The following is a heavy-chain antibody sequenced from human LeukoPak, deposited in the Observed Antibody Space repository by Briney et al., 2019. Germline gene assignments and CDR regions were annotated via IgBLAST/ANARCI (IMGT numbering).Heavy chain of an antibody. D-gene: IGHD2-15*01. CDR1: GFTFSSYE. J-gene: IGHJ4*02. V-gene: IGHV3-48*03. Sequence: GGSLRLSCAASGFTFSSYEMNWVRQAPGKGLEWVSYISSSGSTIYYADSVKGRFTISRDNAKNSLYLQMNSLRAEDTAVYYCAREVVVAAFSDYWGQGTLVTVSS. CDR3: AREVVVAAFSDY. CDR2: ISSSGSTI.